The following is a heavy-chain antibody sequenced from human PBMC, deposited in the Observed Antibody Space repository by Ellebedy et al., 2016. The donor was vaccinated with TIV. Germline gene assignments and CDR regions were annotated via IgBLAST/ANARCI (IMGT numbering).Heavy chain of an antibody. D-gene: IGHD3-3*01. CDR1: GYTLTELS. V-gene: IGHV1-24*01. CDR3: ATGGLSRFLEWSLS. J-gene: IGHJ5*02. Sequence: AASVKVSCKVSGYTLTELSMHWVRQAPGKGLEWMGSFDLEDGETIYAQEFQGRVTMTEDTSTDTVYMELSSLRSEDTAVYYCATGGLSRFLEWSLSWGQGTLVTVSS. CDR2: FDLEDGET.